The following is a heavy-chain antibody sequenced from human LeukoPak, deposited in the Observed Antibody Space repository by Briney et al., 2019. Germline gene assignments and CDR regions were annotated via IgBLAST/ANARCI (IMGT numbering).Heavy chain of an antibody. CDR1: GFTFSSYS. CDR2: ISSSSSYI. J-gene: IGHJ4*02. CDR3: AKGSYYYDSSGYYSYYFDY. D-gene: IGHD3-22*01. V-gene: IGHV3-21*04. Sequence: GGSLRLSCAASGFTFSSYSMNWVRQAPGKGLEWVSSISSSSSYIYYADSVKGRFTISRDNSKNTLYLQMNSLRAEDTAVYYCAKGSYYYDSSGYYSYYFDYWGQGTLVTVSS.